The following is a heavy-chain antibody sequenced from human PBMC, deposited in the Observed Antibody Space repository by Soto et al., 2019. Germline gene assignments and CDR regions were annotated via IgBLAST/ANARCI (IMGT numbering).Heavy chain of an antibody. D-gene: IGHD5-18*01. CDR2: INPKSGGT. V-gene: IGHV1-2*02. Sequence: QVQLVQSGAEVKKPGASLKVSCKASGYTFSGYYMHWVRQAPGQGLEWMGWINPKSGGTNYAQKFQGRFTVTRDTSISTAYMELSRLRSDDTAVYYCARGYSTSSYPAGGYWGQGTLVTVSS. CDR3: ARGYSTSSYPAGGY. J-gene: IGHJ4*02. CDR1: GYTFSGYY.